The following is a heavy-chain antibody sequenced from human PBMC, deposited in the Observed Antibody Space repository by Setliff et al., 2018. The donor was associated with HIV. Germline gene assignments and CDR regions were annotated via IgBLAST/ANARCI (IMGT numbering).Heavy chain of an antibody. Sequence: GGSLRLSCVASGFSFSNYGMSWVRQAPGKGLEWVAAITSDGSNEYYADSVKGRFTISRDNSKNTLYVQMNSLRVEDTAVYYCARDQLAMVRRNGMDVWGQGTTVTVSS. J-gene: IGHJ6*02. V-gene: IGHV3-30*03. CDR3: ARDQLAMVRRNGMDV. CDR1: GFSFSNYG. D-gene: IGHD5-18*01. CDR2: ITSDGSNE.